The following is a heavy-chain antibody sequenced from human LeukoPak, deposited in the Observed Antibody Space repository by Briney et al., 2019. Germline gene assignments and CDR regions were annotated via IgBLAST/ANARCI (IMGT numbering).Heavy chain of an antibody. CDR1: GGSISSGGYY. V-gene: IGHV4-31*03. D-gene: IGHD2-15*01. CDR3: AREIPCSGGSCYSFFDY. CDR2: IYYSGST. J-gene: IGHJ4*02. Sequence: SETLSLTCTVSGGSISSGGYYWSWIRQHPGTGLEWIGYIYYSGSTYYNPSLKSRVTISVDTSKNQFSLKLSSVTAADTAVYYCAREIPCSGGSCYSFFDYWGQGTLVTVSS.